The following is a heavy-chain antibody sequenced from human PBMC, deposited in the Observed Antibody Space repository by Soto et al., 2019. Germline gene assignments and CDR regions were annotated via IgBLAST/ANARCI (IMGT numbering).Heavy chain of an antibody. J-gene: IGHJ4*02. D-gene: IGHD3-22*01. CDR2: IKQDGSEK. CDR3: ARDPKYYYDSSGYISFFDY. V-gene: IGHV3-7*03. Sequence: GGSLRLSCAASGFTFSSYWMSWVRQASGKGLEWVANIKQDGSEKYYVDSVKGRFTISRDNAKNSLYLQMNSLRAEDTAVYYCARDPKYYYDSSGYISFFDYWGQGTLVTVSS. CDR1: GFTFSSYW.